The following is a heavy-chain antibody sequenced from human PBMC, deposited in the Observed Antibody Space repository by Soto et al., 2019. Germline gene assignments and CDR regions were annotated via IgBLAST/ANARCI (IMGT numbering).Heavy chain of an antibody. J-gene: IGHJ4*02. D-gene: IGHD1-26*01. Sequence: SETLSLTCAVSGGSISSSNWWSWVRQPPGKGLEWIGEIYHSGSTNYNPSLKSRVTISVDKSKNQFSLKLSSVTAADTAVYYCARDRSVGATFGFDYWGQGTLVTVSS. CDR2: IYHSGST. CDR1: GGSISSSNW. V-gene: IGHV4-4*02. CDR3: ARDRSVGATFGFDY.